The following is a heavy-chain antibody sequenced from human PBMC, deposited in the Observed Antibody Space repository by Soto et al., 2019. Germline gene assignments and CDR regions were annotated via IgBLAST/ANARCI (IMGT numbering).Heavy chain of an antibody. Sequence: QVQLVQSGAEVKKPGSSVKVSCKASGGTFSSYAISWVRQAPGQGLEWMGGIIPIFGTANYAQKFQGRVTITADESTSTAYMGLSSLRSEDTAVYYCARVTPNSGWFDFDYWGQGTLVTVSS. CDR3: ARVTPNSGWFDFDY. V-gene: IGHV1-69*01. CDR2: IIPIFGTA. CDR1: GGTFSSYA. J-gene: IGHJ4*02. D-gene: IGHD6-19*01.